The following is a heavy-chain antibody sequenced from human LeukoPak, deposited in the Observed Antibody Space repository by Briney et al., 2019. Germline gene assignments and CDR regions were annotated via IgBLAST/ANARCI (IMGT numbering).Heavy chain of an antibody. CDR3: ARDHYDTSGYSNGMDV. CDR2: IYYSGST. V-gene: IGHV4-30-4*01. D-gene: IGHD3-22*01. Sequence: SETLSLTCAVSGGSISSGDYYWSWIRQPPGTGLEWIGYIYYSGSTYNNPSLRSRVTISVDTSKNQFSLKLSSVTAADTAVYYCARDHYDTSGYSNGMDVWGQGTTVTVSS. CDR1: GGSISSGDYY. J-gene: IGHJ6*02.